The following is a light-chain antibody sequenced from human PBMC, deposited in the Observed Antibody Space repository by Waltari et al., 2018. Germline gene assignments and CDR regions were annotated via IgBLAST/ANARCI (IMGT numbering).Light chain of an antibody. CDR1: QSVFYNSNNKDY. V-gene: IGKV4-1*01. CDR3: QQYYNNPLT. Sequence: DXVMTQSPDSLAVSLGXXXXINCXSXQSVFYNSNNKDYLAWYQQRPGQPPKLLISWSSTRESGVPDRFSGSGSGTDFTLTISSLQAEDVAVYYCQQYYNNPLTFGGGTKVEI. CDR2: WSS. J-gene: IGKJ4*01.